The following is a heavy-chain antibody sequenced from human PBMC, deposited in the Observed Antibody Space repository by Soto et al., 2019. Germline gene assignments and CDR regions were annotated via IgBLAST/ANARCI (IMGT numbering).Heavy chain of an antibody. Sequence: ASVKVSCKASGYTFTSYGISWVRQAPGQGLEWMGWISAYNGNTNYAQKLQGRVTMTTDTSTSTAYMELRSLRSDDTAVYYCAREGYYDSSGYTQSDYWGQGTLVSVSS. CDR2: ISAYNGNT. CDR1: GYTFTSYG. CDR3: AREGYYDSSGYTQSDY. V-gene: IGHV1-18*01. J-gene: IGHJ4*02. D-gene: IGHD3-22*01.